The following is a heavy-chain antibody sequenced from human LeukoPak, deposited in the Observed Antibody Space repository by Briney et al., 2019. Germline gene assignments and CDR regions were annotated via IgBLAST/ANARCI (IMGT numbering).Heavy chain of an antibody. J-gene: IGHJ3*02. D-gene: IGHD1-26*01. V-gene: IGHV4-4*02. Sequence: PSETLSLTCAVSGGSISSSNWWSWVRQPPGKGLEWIGEIYHSGSTNYNPSLKSRVTISVDKSKNQFSLKLSSVTAADTAVYYCARRGVGATEYDAFDIWGQGTMVTVSS. CDR2: IYHSGST. CDR3: ARRGVGATEYDAFDI. CDR1: GGSISSSNW.